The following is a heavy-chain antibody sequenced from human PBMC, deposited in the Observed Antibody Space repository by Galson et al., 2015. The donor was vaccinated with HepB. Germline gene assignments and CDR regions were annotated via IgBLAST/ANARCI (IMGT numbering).Heavy chain of an antibody. CDR2: ISGSGGST. CDR3: AKSPFSRYSWNGGYFDY. Sequence: SLRLSCAASGFTFSSYAMSWVRQAPGKRLEWVSAISGSGGSTYYADSVKGRFTISRDNSKNTLYLQMNSLRAEDTAVYYCAKSPFSRYSWNGGYFDYWGQGTLVTVSS. J-gene: IGHJ4*02. CDR1: GFTFSSYA. D-gene: IGHD1-20*01. V-gene: IGHV3-23*01.